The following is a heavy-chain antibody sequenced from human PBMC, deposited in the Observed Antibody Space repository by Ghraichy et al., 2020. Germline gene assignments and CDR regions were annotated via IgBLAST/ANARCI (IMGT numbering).Heavy chain of an antibody. CDR2: ISYDGSNK. D-gene: IGHD6-13*01. V-gene: IGHV3-30*18. J-gene: IGHJ6*02. Sequence: GGSLRLSCAASGFTFSSYGMHWVRQAPGKGLEWVAVISYDGSNKYYADSVKGRFTISRDNSKNTLYLQMNSLRAEDTAVYYCAKNEQQLDPPHYYYYGMDVWGQGTTVTVSS. CDR3: AKNEQQLDPPHYYYYGMDV. CDR1: GFTFSSYG.